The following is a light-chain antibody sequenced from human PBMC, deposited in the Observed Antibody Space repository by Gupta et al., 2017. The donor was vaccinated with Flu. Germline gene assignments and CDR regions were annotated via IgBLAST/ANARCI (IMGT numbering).Light chain of an antibody. Sequence: LSLSAGELATLSCSARQSVRSRYLAWYQQKAGQALRLLIHGASSRASGLPDRFSGSGSGTEFTLIISRRGPEDFAVYYCEHWGSSAPAFGQGTXMEIK. V-gene: IGKV3-20*01. J-gene: IGKJ2*01. CDR2: GAS. CDR1: QSVRSRY. CDR3: EHWGSSAPA.